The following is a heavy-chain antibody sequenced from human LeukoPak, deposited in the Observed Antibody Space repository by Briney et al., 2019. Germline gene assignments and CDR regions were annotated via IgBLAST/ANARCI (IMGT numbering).Heavy chain of an antibody. Sequence: KSSETLSLTCAVYGGSFSGYYWSWIRQPPGKGLEWIGEINHSGSTNYNPSLKSRVTISVDTSKNQFSLKLSSVTAADTAVYYCARARRGLDSWGQGTLVTVSS. CDR3: ARARRGLDS. J-gene: IGHJ4*02. V-gene: IGHV4-34*01. CDR1: GGSFSGYY. CDR2: INHSGST.